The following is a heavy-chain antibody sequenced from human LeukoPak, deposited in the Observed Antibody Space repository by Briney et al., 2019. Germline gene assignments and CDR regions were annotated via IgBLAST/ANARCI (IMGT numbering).Heavy chain of an antibody. CDR2: INHSGST. CDR1: GGSFSGDY. J-gene: IGHJ6*02. V-gene: IGHV4-34*01. D-gene: IGHD4/OR15-4a*01. Sequence: SETLSLTCAVYGGSFSGDYWSWIRQPPGKGLEWIGEINHSGSTNYNPSLKSRVTISVDTSKNQFSLKLTPVTAADTAVYYCARGGARLYGMDVWGQGTTVTVSS. CDR3: ARGGARLYGMDV.